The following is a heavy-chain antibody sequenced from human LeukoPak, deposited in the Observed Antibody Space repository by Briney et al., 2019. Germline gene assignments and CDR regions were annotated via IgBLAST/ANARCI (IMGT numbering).Heavy chain of an antibody. J-gene: IGHJ1*01. CDR2: ISSSSSAI. V-gene: IGHV3-48*02. CDR1: GFTFSSYS. Sequence: PGGSLRLSCAASGFTFSSYSMNWVRQAPGKGLEWVSLISSSSSAIYYADSVKGRFTISRDNAKNSLYLQMNSLRDEDTAVYYCARIPWSQTEHFQYWGQGTLVTVFS. D-gene: IGHD3-3*01. CDR3: ARIPWSQTEHFQY.